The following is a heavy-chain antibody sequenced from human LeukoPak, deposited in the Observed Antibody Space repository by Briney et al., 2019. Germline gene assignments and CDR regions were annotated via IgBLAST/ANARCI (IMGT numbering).Heavy chain of an antibody. CDR2: ISGYNGNT. CDR1: GYTFTSYG. J-gene: IGHJ4*02. V-gene: IGHV1-18*01. D-gene: IGHD2-2*01. CDR3: ARDLGGVVPTAMYTDY. Sequence: ASVKVSCKASGYTFTSYGVSWVRQAPGQGLEWMGWISGYNGNTNYAQKLQGRVTMTTDTSTSTAYMELRSLRSDDTVVYYCARDLGGVVPTAMYTDYWGQGTLVTVSS.